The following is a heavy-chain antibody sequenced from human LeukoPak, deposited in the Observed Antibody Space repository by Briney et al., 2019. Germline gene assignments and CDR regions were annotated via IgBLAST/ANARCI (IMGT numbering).Heavy chain of an antibody. Sequence: GGSLRLSCAASGFTFSTYAMNWVRQAPGKGLEWVSTISGGGGNIYYADSVKGRFTISRDNSENTLYLQMNSLRAEDTAVYYCAKATLRGSSLFQHWGQGTLVTVSS. J-gene: IGHJ4*02. CDR2: ISGGGGNI. CDR3: AKATLRGSSLFQH. V-gene: IGHV3-23*01. CDR1: GFTFSTYA. D-gene: IGHD1-26*01.